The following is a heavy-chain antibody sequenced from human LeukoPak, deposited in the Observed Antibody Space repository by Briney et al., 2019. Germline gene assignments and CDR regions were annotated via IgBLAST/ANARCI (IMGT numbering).Heavy chain of an antibody. V-gene: IGHV1-18*01. D-gene: IGHD6-13*01. CDR2: ISAYNGNT. J-gene: IGHJ6*02. CDR1: GYTFTSYG. Sequence: ASVKVSCKASGYTFTSYGISWVRQAPGQGLEWMGWISAYNGNTNYAQKLQGRVTMTTDTSTSTAYMELRSLRSDDTAVYYCAREALSWQLMSYYYYGTDVWGQGTTVTVSS. CDR3: AREALSWQLMSYYYYGTDV.